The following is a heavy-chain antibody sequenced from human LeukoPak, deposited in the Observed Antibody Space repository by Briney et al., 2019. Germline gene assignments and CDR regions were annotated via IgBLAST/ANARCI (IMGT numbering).Heavy chain of an antibody. CDR2: IYYSGCT. D-gene: IGHD4-17*01. J-gene: IGHJ5*02. CDR3: ARGSTVTPYNWFDP. CDR1: GGSISSSSYY. V-gene: IGHV4-39*01. Sequence: SETLSLTCTVSGGSISSSSYYWGWIRQPPGKGLEWIGSIYYSGCTYYNPSLKSRVTISVDTSKNQFSLKLSSVTAADTAVYYCARGSTVTPYNWFDPWGQGTLVTVSS.